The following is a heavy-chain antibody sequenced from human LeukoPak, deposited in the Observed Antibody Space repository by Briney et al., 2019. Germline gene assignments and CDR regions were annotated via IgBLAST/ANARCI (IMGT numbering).Heavy chain of an antibody. V-gene: IGHV4-34*01. CDR2: INQSGST. Sequence: PSETLSLTCSVSGGSLSPYYWSWIRQPPGGGLEWLGEINQSGSTHYNPSLKSRVTISVEKFKNQFSLEVTSVTAADTAIYYCATLGGLYYESHGYPDFDHWGQGTLVTVSS. D-gene: IGHD3-22*01. CDR3: ATLGGLYYESHGYPDFDH. J-gene: IGHJ4*02. CDR1: GGSLSPYY.